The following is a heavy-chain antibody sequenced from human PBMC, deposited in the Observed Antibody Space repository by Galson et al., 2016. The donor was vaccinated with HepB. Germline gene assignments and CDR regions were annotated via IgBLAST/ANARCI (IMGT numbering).Heavy chain of an antibody. J-gene: IGHJ4*02. CDR3: VRDGDDYNFDY. V-gene: IGHV3-74*01. CDR2: VSKDGRNT. Sequence: SLRLSCAASGFTFRNYYMHWVRQVPGKGLVWVSRVSKDGRNTNYPDYVEGRFTISRDNAENTVHLEMNSLRDDDTAVYYCVRDGDDYNFDYWGQGHLVTVSS. D-gene: IGHD5-24*01. CDR1: GFTFRNYY.